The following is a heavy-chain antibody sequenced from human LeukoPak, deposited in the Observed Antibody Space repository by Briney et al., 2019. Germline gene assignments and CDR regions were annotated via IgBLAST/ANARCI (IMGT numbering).Heavy chain of an antibody. J-gene: IGHJ4*02. CDR1: RFTLISYW. CDR2: IKQDGSEK. V-gene: IGHV3-7*01. Sequence: GGSLILSCAVSRFTLISYWMSWVRQPPGKGLEWVANIKQDGSEKYYGAYVRGRFTISRANAQNSLYLQMHSLRAEDTAVYYCVRIRYDSCGYDYWGQGTLVTVRS. CDR3: VRIRYDSCGYDY. D-gene: IGHD3-22*01.